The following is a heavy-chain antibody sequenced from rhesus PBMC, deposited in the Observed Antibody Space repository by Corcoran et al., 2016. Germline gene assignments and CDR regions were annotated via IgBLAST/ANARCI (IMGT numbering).Heavy chain of an antibody. CDR3: ARGIAGTTSLYIDL. J-gene: IGHJ2*01. Sequence: QLQLQESGPGLVKPSETLSLTCAVSGGSISSNYWSWIRQPPGKGLEWIGRISGSGGSTDYSPSHKSRVTISTDTSKNQFSLKLSSVTAADTAVYYCARGIAGTTSLYIDLWGPGTPITISS. CDR2: ISGSGGST. V-gene: IGHV4-173*01. D-gene: IGHD1-20*01. CDR1: GGSISSNY.